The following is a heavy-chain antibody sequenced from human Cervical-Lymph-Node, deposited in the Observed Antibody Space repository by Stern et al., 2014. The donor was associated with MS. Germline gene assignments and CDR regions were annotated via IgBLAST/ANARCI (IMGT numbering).Heavy chain of an antibody. CDR1: GG. CDR3: ARGGGDNWFDP. J-gene: IGHJ5*02. Sequence: QVQLVQSGAEVKKPGSSVKISCKSSGGISWVRQAPGQGLEWMGGVIPFVGTSNYAQKYKGRDTITADTSTNTAYLEVRSRKPEDRALYCWARGGGDNWFDPWGQGTLVTVSS. D-gene: IGHD3-16*01. V-gene: IGHV1-69*06. CDR2: VIPFVGTS.